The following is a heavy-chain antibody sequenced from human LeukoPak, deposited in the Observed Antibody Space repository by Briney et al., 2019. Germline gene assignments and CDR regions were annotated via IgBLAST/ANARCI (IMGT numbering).Heavy chain of an antibody. J-gene: IGHJ6*02. V-gene: IGHV1-69*13. CDR2: IIPIFGTA. Sequence: SVKVSCKASGGTFSSYAISWVRQAPGQGLEWMGGIIPIFGTANYAQKFQGRVTITADESTSTAYMELSSLRSEDTAVYYCAVAANYYYYGMDVWSQGITVTVSS. D-gene: IGHD6-19*01. CDR3: AVAANYYYYGMDV. CDR1: GGTFSSYA.